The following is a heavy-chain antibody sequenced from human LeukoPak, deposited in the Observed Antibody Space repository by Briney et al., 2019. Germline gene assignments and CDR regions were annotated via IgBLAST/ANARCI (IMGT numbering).Heavy chain of an antibody. Sequence: PSETLSLTCTVSGGSISSYYWSWIRQPPGKGLEWIGYIYYSVSTNYIPSLKSRLTIYVDTSKNQLSMKLSSVTAADTAVYYCARTYGSSGIGYFDLWGRGTLVTVSS. CDR1: GGSISSYY. J-gene: IGHJ2*01. CDR2: IYYSVST. V-gene: IGHV4-59*01. D-gene: IGHD6-13*01. CDR3: ARTYGSSGIGYFDL.